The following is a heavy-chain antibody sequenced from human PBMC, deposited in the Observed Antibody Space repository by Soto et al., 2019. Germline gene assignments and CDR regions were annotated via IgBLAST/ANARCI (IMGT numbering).Heavy chain of an antibody. V-gene: IGHV4-59*12. D-gene: IGHD2-15*01. CDR1: GGSISSYY. Sequence: PSETLSLTCTVSGGSISSYYWSWIRQPPGKGLEWIGYIYYSGSTNYNPSLKSRVTISVDTSKNQFSLTLSSVTAADTAVYYCASCLNSAGSCLRFLRWGQGTLVTVSS. CDR2: IYYSGST. J-gene: IGHJ1*01. CDR3: ASCLNSAGSCLRFLR.